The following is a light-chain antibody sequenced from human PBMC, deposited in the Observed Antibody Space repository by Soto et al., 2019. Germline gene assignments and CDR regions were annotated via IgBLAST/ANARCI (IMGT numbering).Light chain of an antibody. CDR1: QSISSW. CDR2: KAS. V-gene: IGKV1-5*03. J-gene: IGKJ1*01. Sequence: DIQMTQSPSTLSASVGDRVTITCRASQSISSWLAWYQQKPGKAPKLLIYKASSLESGVPSRFSGSGSGTEFNLNISSLQPDDFATYFCQQYNTYWRFGQGTKV. CDR3: QQYNTYWR.